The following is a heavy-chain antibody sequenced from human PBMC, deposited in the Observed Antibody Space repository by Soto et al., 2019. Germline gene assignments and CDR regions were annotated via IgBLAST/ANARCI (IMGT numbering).Heavy chain of an antibody. J-gene: IGHJ1*01. V-gene: IGHV6-1*01. Sequence: SQTLSLTCAISVDSVSNTRAAWNWIRQSPSRGLEWLGRTYYRSNWYFDYAVSVKSRMTISPDTSKNQFSLQLTSLTPEDTAVYYCARASTRGVAERFQDWGQGTLVTVSS. CDR1: VDSVSNTRAA. D-gene: IGHD3-10*01. CDR2: TYYRSNWYF. CDR3: ARASTRGVAERFQD.